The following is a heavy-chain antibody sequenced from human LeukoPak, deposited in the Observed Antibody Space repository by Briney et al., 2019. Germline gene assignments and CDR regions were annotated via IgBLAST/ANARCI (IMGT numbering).Heavy chain of an antibody. V-gene: IGHV3-7*01. J-gene: IGHJ4*02. Sequence: GGSLRLSCAASGFTFSSYWMSWVRQAPGKGLEWVANIKQDGSVKYYVDSVKGRFTISRDNAKNSLYLQMNSLRAEDTAVYYCARGRQKQLVDRLKYYFDYWGQGTLVTVSS. CDR1: GFTFSSYW. CDR2: IKQDGSVK. D-gene: IGHD6-6*01. CDR3: ARGRQKQLVDRLKYYFDY.